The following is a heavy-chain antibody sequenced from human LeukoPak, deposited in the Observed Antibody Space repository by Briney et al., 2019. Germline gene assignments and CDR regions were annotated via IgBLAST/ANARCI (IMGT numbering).Heavy chain of an antibody. CDR2: ISWNSGSI. V-gene: IGHV3-9*01. Sequence: PGRSLRLSCAASGFTFDDYAMHWVRQAPGKGLEWVSGISWNSGSIGYADSVKGRFTISGDNAKNSLYLQMNSLRAEDTALYYCAKSDVGYGSGSYPDYWGQGTLVTVSS. CDR1: GFTFDDYA. CDR3: AKSDVGYGSGSYPDY. J-gene: IGHJ4*02. D-gene: IGHD3-10*01.